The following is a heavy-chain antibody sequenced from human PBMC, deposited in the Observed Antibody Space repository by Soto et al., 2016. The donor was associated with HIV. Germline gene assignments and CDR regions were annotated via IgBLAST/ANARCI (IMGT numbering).Heavy chain of an antibody. Sequence: QVHLVQSGAEVKKPGASVKVSCKASGYTFTDYYIHWVRQAPGQGLEWMGWINPNTGGTNYAQKFQGRVTMTRDTSIRTAYMDLSRLTSADTVRLFCATRIGYSYGFYYFDSWGQGTLVTVSS. V-gene: IGHV1-2*02. J-gene: IGHJ4*02. CDR3: ATRIGYSYGFYYFDS. CDR1: GYTFTDYY. D-gene: IGHD5-18*01. CDR2: INPNTGGT.